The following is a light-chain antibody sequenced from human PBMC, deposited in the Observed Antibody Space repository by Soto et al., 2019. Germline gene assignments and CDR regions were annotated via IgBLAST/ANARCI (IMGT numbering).Light chain of an antibody. CDR3: QTWGTGIVV. Sequence: QLVLTQSPSASASLGASVKLTCTLSSGHNMYAIAWHQQQPEKGPRYLMSLNSDGSHSKGDGIPDRFSGSSSGAERYLTISSLQSEDEADYYCQTWGTGIVVFGGGTKLTVL. V-gene: IGLV4-69*01. CDR2: LNSDGSH. CDR1: SGHNMYA. J-gene: IGLJ2*01.